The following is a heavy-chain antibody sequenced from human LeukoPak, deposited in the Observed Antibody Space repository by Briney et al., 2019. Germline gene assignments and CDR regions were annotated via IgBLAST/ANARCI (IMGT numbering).Heavy chain of an antibody. CDR2: LSGSGGST. CDR1: GFTFSTYV. D-gene: IGHD2-15*01. V-gene: IGHV3-23*01. J-gene: IGHJ4*02. Sequence: GGSLRLSCAASGFTFSTYVMTWVRQAPGKGLEWVSALSGSGGSTFYADSVKGRLTISRDNSNSTLYLQMNSLRAEDTAVYYCAKGRTPDYWGQGTLVTVSS. CDR3: AKGRTPDY.